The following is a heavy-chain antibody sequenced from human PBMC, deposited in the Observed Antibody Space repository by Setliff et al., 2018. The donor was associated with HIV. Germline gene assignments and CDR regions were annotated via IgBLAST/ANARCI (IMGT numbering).Heavy chain of an antibody. J-gene: IGHJ4*02. D-gene: IGHD6-13*01. CDR3: AKNLYRSGWSPLDY. CDR2: IHYNEKT. Sequence: PSETLSLTCTVSGGSASNSRYYWAWIRQPPGKGLEYIGSIHYNEKTYYNPSLKSRVTISIDTSKNQFSLKLSSVTAADTAVYYCAKNLYRSGWSPLDYWGQGTLVTVS. V-gene: IGHV4-39*01. CDR1: GGSASNSRYY.